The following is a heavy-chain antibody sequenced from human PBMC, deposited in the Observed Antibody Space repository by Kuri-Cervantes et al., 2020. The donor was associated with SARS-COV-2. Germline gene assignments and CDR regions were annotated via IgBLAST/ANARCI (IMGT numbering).Heavy chain of an antibody. CDR2: IYSGGST. D-gene: IGHD3-3*01. V-gene: IGHV3-53*01. CDR3: ARDKRSLDFWSGYYSTRTRYWYFDL. CDR1: GFTFGDYA. Sequence: GESLKISCTASGFTFGDYAMSWVRQAPGKGLEWVSVIYSGGSTYYADSVKGRFTISRDNSKNTLHLQMNSLRAEDTAVYYCARDKRSLDFWSGYYSTRTRYWYFDLWGRGTLVTVSS. J-gene: IGHJ2*01.